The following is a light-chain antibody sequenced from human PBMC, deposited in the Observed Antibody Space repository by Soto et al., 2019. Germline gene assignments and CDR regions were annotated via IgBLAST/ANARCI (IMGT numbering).Light chain of an antibody. J-gene: IGKJ1*01. CDR3: QQYNNWPWT. Sequence: EIVFTQSPYTLSLSPGERATLSFRASQTVTSGYLAWYQQKPGQAPRLLMYGVSTGATGIPDRFSGSGSGTDFTLTISSLQSEDFAVYYCQQYNNWPWTFGQGTKVDIK. CDR1: QTVTSGY. V-gene: IGKV3D-15*01. CDR2: GVS.